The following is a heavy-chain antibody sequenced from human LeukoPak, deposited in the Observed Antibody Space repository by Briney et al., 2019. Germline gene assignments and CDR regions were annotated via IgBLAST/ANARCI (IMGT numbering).Heavy chain of an antibody. CDR2: ISGSGGST. CDR3: AKGFSSSWYFFDY. D-gene: IGHD6-13*01. V-gene: IGHV3-23*01. CDR1: GFTFSIYA. Sequence: GGSMRLSCAASGFTFSIYAMSWVRQAPGKGLEWVSAISGSGGSTYYADSVKGRFTISRDNSKNTLYLQMNSLRAEDTGVYYCAKGFSSSWYFFDYWGQGTLVTVSS. J-gene: IGHJ4*02.